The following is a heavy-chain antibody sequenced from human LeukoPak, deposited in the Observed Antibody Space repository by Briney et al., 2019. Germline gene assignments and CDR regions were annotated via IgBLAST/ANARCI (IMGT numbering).Heavy chain of an antibody. D-gene: IGHD6-25*01. CDR1: GGSISSYY. Sequence: SETLSLTCTVSGGSISSYYWSWIRQPPGRGLEWIGYIYYSGSTNYNPSLKSRVTISVDTSKNQFSLKLSSVTAADTAVYYCARDRQNPGGSDYWGQGTPVTVSS. CDR2: IYYSGST. CDR3: ARDRQNPGGSDY. V-gene: IGHV4-59*01. J-gene: IGHJ4*02.